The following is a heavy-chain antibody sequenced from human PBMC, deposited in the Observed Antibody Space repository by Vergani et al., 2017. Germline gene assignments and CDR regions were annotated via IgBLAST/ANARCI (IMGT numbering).Heavy chain of an antibody. V-gene: IGHV1-46*01. Sequence: QVQLVQSGAEVKKPGASVKVSCKASGYPFTSYYMHWVRQAPGQGLEWMGIINPSGGSTSYAQKFQGRVTMTRDTSTSTVYMELSSLRSEDTAVYYCAILGYCSSTSCDDYYYYYMDVWGKGTTVTVSS. CDR3: AILGYCSSTSCDDYYYYYMDV. D-gene: IGHD2-2*01. J-gene: IGHJ6*03. CDR2: INPSGGST. CDR1: GYPFTSYY.